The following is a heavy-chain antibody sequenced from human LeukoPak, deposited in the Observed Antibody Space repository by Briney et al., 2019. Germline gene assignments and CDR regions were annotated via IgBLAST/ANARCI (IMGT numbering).Heavy chain of an antibody. Sequence: PSETLSLTCFVCGGSISSYYWSWIRQPPGKGRAWIGYIYYSGSTNYNPSLKSRVTISVDTSKNQFSLKLSSVTAADTALYYCARGHYDILTGYYEYAFDIWGQGTMVTVSS. CDR2: IYYSGST. CDR1: GGSISSYY. D-gene: IGHD3-9*01. J-gene: IGHJ3*02. CDR3: ARGHYDILTGYYEYAFDI. V-gene: IGHV4-59*01.